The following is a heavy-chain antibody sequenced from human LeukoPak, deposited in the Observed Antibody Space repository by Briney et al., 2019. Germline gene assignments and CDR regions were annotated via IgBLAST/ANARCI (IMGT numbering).Heavy chain of an antibody. CDR3: ARGTTYYYDTRAFDI. D-gene: IGHD3-22*01. J-gene: IGHJ3*02. CDR1: GFTFSSYA. Sequence: GGSLRLSCAASGFTFSSYAMSWVRQAPGKGLEWVSAISGSGGSTYYADSVKGRFTISRDNSKNTLYLQMNSLRAEDTAVYYCARGTTYYYDTRAFDIWGQGTMVTVSS. V-gene: IGHV3-23*01. CDR2: ISGSGGST.